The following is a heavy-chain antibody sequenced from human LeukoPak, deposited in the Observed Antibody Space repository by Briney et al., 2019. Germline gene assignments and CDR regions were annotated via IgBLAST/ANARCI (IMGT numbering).Heavy chain of an antibody. J-gene: IGHJ4*02. CDR2: IYYSGST. CDR1: GGSISSSSYY. CDR3: ARSGLGFDY. Sequence: PSETLSLTCTVSGGSISSSSYYWGWIRQPPGKGLEWIGSIYYSGSTYYNPSLKSRVTISVDTSKNQFSLKLSSVTAADTAVYYCARSGLGFDYWGQGTLVTVSS. V-gene: IGHV4-39*07. D-gene: IGHD6-6*01.